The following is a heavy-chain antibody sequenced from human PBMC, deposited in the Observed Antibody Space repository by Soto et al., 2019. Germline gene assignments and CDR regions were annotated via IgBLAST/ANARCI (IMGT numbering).Heavy chain of an antibody. V-gene: IGHV3-23*01. D-gene: IGHD2-15*01. CDR3: ARSALLWWALDS. Sequence: GGSLRLSCTASGLSLGYYGMNWVRQTPGKGLEWVSTISASGHSAYSADSVKGRLIISRDNSKNTLYLQMNSLRAEDTAVYYCARSALLWWALDSWGQGTLVTVSS. CDR2: ISASGHSA. CDR1: GLSLGYYG. J-gene: IGHJ4*02.